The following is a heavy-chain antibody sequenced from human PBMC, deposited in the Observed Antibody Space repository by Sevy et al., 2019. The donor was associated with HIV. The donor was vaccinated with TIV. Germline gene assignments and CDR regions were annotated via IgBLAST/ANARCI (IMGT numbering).Heavy chain of an antibody. Sequence: SETLSLTCTVSGGSVSGYFWSWIRQPPGRGLEWIENIHHSGTTKYNPSLKSRLTISVDTSKNQYSLILTSATAADTSVYYCTGVDSSGHSDYWGQGTPVTVSS. CDR3: TGVDSSGHSDY. V-gene: IGHV4-59*02. D-gene: IGHD3-22*01. J-gene: IGHJ4*02. CDR2: IHHSGTT. CDR1: GGSVSGYF.